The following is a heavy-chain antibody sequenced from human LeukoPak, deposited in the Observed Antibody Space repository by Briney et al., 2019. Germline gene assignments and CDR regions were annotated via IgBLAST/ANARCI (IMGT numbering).Heavy chain of an antibody. CDR3: ARLDYDFWSNEYYFDY. J-gene: IGHJ4*02. CDR1: GGSISSYY. V-gene: IGHV4-59*01. D-gene: IGHD3-3*01. Sequence: SETLSLTCTLSGGSISSYYWSWVRQAPRKGRGWIGYIYYSGSTNYNPSLKSRVTISVDTSKNQFSLKLSSVTAADTAVYYCARLDYDFWSNEYYFDYWGQGTLVTVSS. CDR2: IYYSGST.